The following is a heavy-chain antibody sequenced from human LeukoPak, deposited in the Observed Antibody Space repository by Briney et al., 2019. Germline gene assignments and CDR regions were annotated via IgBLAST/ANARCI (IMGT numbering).Heavy chain of an antibody. CDR1: GFTVSSNY. Sequence: GGSLRLSCAASGFTVSSNYMSWVRQAPGKGLEWVSVIYSGGSTYYADSVKGRFTISRDNSKNTLYLQMNSLRAEDTAVYYCAKERVNTMIVVVNDYWGQGTLVTVSS. CDR2: IYSGGST. D-gene: IGHD3-22*01. CDR3: AKERVNTMIVVVNDY. J-gene: IGHJ4*02. V-gene: IGHV3-53*01.